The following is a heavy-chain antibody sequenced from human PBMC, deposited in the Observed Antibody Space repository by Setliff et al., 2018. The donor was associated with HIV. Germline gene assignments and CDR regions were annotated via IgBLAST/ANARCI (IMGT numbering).Heavy chain of an antibody. CDR2: INAGNGDT. CDR1: GDTFTNYA. Sequence: ASVKVSCKASGDTFTNYAMHWVRQAPGQRLEWMGWINAGNGDTKYSQKFQGRVTMTTDTSTSTAYMELRSLRSDDTAVYYCARGYCTNAVCSDAFDIWGQGTMVTVSS. D-gene: IGHD2-8*01. J-gene: IGHJ3*02. CDR3: ARGYCTNAVCSDAFDI. V-gene: IGHV1-3*01.